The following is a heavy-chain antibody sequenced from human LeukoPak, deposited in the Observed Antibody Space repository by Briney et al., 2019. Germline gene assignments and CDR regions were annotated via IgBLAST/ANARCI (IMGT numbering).Heavy chain of an antibody. CDR2: IIPIFGTA. V-gene: IGHV1-69*13. CDR3: ARAGVHWLATLYYFDY. CDR1: GGTFSSYA. J-gene: IGHJ4*02. D-gene: IGHD2-8*01. Sequence: SVKVSCKASGGTFSSYAISWVRRAPGQGLEWMGGIIPIFGTANYAQKFQGRVTITADESTSTAYMELSSLRSEDTAVYYCARAGVHWLATLYYFDYWGQGTLVTVSS.